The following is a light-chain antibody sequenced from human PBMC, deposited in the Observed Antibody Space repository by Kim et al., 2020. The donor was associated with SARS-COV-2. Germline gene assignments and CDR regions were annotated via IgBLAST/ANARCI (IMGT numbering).Light chain of an antibody. CDR2: QDS. CDR3: QAWDSSTGGV. Sequence: VSPGQTASINCSGDKLGDKYACWYKQKPGQPPVLVIYQDSKRPSGIPERFSGSNSGNTATLTISGTQAMDEADYYCQAWDSSTGGVFGGGTKLTVL. J-gene: IGLJ2*01. V-gene: IGLV3-1*01. CDR1: KLGDKY.